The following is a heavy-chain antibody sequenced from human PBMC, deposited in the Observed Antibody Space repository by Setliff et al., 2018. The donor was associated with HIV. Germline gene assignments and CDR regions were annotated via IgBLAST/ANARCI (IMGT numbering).Heavy chain of an antibody. CDR1: GDSIRSRSFY. CDR2: IYYFGAT. Sequence: SETLSLTCNVSGDSIRSRSFYWGWIRQPPGTGLEWIGSIYYFGATYYTPSLKSRASISLDTSENQFSLKLYSVTAADTAVYYCVGGFWSGPLFDPWGRGTLVTVSS. J-gene: IGHJ5*01. CDR3: VGGFWSGPLFDP. V-gene: IGHV4-39*01. D-gene: IGHD3-3*01.